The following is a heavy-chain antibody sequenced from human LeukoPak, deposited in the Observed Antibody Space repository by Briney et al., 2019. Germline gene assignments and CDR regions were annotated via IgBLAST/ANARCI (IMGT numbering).Heavy chain of an antibody. D-gene: IGHD5/OR15-5a*01. CDR1: GFTFNNYA. J-gene: IGHJ2*01. CDR2: ISGSGGST. V-gene: IGHV3-23*01. CDR3: AKDYSVSNWCFDL. Sequence: PGGSLRLSCAASGFTFNNYAMSWVRQAPGKGLEWVSAISGSGGSTYYTDSVTGRFTISRDNSKNTLYVQMNSLRAEDTAVYYCAKDYSVSNWCFDLWGRGTLVTVSS.